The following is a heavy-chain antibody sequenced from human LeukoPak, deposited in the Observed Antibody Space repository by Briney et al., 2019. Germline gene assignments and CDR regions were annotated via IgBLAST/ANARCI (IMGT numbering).Heavy chain of an antibody. J-gene: IGHJ4*02. V-gene: IGHV3-23*01. CDR3: AKDMRFDWTPYYFDY. CDR2: ISGSGGST. CDR1: GFTFSSYA. Sequence: GGSLRLSCAASGFTFSSYAMSWVRQAPGKGLEWVSAISGSGGSTYYADSVKGRFTISRDDSKNTLYLQMNSLRAEDTAVYYCAKDMRFDWTPYYFDYWGQGTLVTVSS. D-gene: IGHD3-9*01.